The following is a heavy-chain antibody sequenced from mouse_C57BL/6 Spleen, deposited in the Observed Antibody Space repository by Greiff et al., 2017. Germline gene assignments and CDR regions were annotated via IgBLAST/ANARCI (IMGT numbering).Heavy chain of an antibody. Sequence: EVKLVESGAELVRPGASVKLSCTASGFNIKDYYMHWVKQRPEQGLEWIGRIDPEDGDTEYAPKFQGKATMTADTSSNTAYLQLSSLTSEDTAVYYCTTRLNWDEDAMDYWGQGTSVTVSS. D-gene: IGHD4-1*01. CDR2: IDPEDGDT. CDR1: GFNIKDYY. V-gene: IGHV14-1*01. J-gene: IGHJ4*01. CDR3: TTRLNWDEDAMDY.